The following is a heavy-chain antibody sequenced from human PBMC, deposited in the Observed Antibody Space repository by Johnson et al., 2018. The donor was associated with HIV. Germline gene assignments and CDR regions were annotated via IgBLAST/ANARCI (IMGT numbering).Heavy chain of an antibody. CDR2: ISGSGGST. V-gene: IGHV3-23*04. CDR1: GFTFSSYG. Sequence: EMQLVESGGGVVQPGGSQRLSCAASGFTFSSYGMHWVRQAPGKGLEWVSAISGSGGSTYYADSVKGRFTISRDNSKNTLYLQMNSLRAEDTAVYYCAKSYSSSWYTDAFDIWGQGTMVTVSS. D-gene: IGHD6-13*01. J-gene: IGHJ3*02. CDR3: AKSYSSSWYTDAFDI.